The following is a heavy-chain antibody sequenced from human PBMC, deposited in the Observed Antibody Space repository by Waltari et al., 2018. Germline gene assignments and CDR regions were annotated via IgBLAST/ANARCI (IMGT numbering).Heavy chain of an antibody. CDR1: GFSFSSYS. J-gene: IGHJ1*01. CDR3: ARDRCSSSGCYPNPSGFQH. D-gene: IGHD2-2*01. CDR2: ISSSSSTI. Sequence: EVQLVESGGGLVQPGGSVRLSCAASGFSFSSYSMTWVRRAPGQGLEWVSYISSSSSTIYYADSVKGRFTISRDNAKNSLYLQMNSLRDEDTAVYHCARDRCSSSGCYPNPSGFQHWGQGTLVTVSS. V-gene: IGHV3-48*02.